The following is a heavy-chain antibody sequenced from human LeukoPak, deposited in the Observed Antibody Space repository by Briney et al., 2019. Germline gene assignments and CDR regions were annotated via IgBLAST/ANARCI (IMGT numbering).Heavy chain of an antibody. Sequence: GASVKVSCKASGYTFTGYFLHWVRQAPGQGLEWMGWINPSSGGTRSPQKFQGRVTMTRDTSINTAYIVLSRLTSDDTAVYYCAREGIYSGSHSASFDIWGQGTMVTVSS. CDR1: GYTFTGYF. CDR2: INPSSGGT. J-gene: IGHJ3*02. V-gene: IGHV1-2*02. D-gene: IGHD6-19*01. CDR3: AREGIYSGSHSASFDI.